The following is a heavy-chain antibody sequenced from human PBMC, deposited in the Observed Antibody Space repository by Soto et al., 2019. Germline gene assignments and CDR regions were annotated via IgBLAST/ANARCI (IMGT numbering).Heavy chain of an antibody. CDR3: AKTIAARLNSYYYYYGMDV. D-gene: IGHD6-6*01. V-gene: IGHV1-69*13. CDR2: IIPIFGTA. J-gene: IGHJ6*02. CDR1: GGTFSSYA. Sequence: SVKVSCKASGGTFSSYAISWVRQAPGQGLEWMGGIIPIFGTANYAQKFQGRVTITADESTSTAYMELSSLRSEDTAVYYCAKTIAARLNSYYYYYGMDVWGQGTTVTVSS.